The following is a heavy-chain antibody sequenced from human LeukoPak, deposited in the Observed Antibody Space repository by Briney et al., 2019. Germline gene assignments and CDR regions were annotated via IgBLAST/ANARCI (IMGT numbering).Heavy chain of an antibody. CDR2: IIPIFGTA. J-gene: IGHJ5*02. Sequence: GASVKVSCKASGGTFSSYAISWVRQAPGQGLEWMGGIIPIFGTANYAQKFQGRVTITADESTSTAYMELSSLRSEDTAVYYCARDRSIAVAGIGWFDPWGQGTLVTVSS. CDR1: GGTFSSYA. V-gene: IGHV1-69*13. D-gene: IGHD6-19*01. CDR3: ARDRSIAVAGIGWFDP.